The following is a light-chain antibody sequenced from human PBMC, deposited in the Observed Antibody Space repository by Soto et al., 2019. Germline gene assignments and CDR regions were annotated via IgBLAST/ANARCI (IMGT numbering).Light chain of an antibody. CDR1: HSISNW. Sequence: DIQMTQSPSTLSASVGDRVTITCRASHSISNWLAWYQQKPGKAPKLLIYKASTIESGVPSRFSGTGSGTEFAHTLSCLQPDDFSTYYCHRFSFSHTFGGGTKVEIK. CDR2: KAS. CDR3: HRFSFSHT. V-gene: IGKV1-5*03. J-gene: IGKJ4*01.